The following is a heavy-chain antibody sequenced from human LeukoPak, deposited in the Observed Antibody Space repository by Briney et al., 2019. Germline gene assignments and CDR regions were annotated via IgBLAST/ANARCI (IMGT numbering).Heavy chain of an antibody. CDR1: GITLSNYG. J-gene: IGHJ4*02. V-gene: IGHV3-23*01. Sequence: GGSLRLSCAVSGITLSNYGMSWVRQAPGKGLEWVAGISDSGGRTNYADSVKGRFTISRDNPKNTLYLQMNSLRAEDTAVYYCVKGGYDYIEIAYFDYWGQGALVTVSS. CDR2: ISDSGGRT. D-gene: IGHD5-12*01. CDR3: VKGGYDYIEIAYFDY.